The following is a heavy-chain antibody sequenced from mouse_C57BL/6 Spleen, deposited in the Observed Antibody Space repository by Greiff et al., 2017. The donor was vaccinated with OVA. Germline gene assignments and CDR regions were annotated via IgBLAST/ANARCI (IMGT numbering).Heavy chain of an antibody. V-gene: IGHV1-64*01. CDR1: GYTFTSYW. CDR3: ARRDYDGDWFAY. J-gene: IGHJ3*01. Sequence: VQLQQPGAELVKPGASVKLSCKASGYTFTSYWMHWVKQRPGQGLEWIGMIHPNSGSTNYNEKFKSKATLTVDKSSSTAYMQLSSLTSEDSAVYYCARRDYDGDWFAYWGQGTLVTVSA. D-gene: IGHD2-4*01. CDR2: IHPNSGST.